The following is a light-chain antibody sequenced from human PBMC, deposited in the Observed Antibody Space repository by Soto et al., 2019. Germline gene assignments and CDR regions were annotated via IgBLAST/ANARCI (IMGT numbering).Light chain of an antibody. CDR3: SSYAGSNNLVV. CDR2: EVS. CDR1: SSDVGGYHY. J-gene: IGLJ1*01. Sequence: QSALTQPPSASGSPGQSVTISCTGTSSDVGGYHYVSWYQQHPGKAPKLMIYEVSKRPSGVPDRFSGSKSGNTASLPVSGLQAEDEADYYCSSYAGSNNLVVFGTGTKLTVL. V-gene: IGLV2-8*01.